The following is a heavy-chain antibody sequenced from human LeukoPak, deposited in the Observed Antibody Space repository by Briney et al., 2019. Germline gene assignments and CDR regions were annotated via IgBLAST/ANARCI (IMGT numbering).Heavy chain of an antibody. V-gene: IGHV4-34*01. Sequence: PSETLSLTCALSGVSFSGYYWSWIRQSPEKGLEWIGEINHSAYTNYNPSLKSRVTISLDTSKTQFSLKLLSATAADTAVYYCARGRDDYTDYNWFEPWGKGTLVTVSS. CDR2: INHSAYT. D-gene: IGHD4-11*01. CDR1: GVSFSGYY. CDR3: ARGRDDYTDYNWFEP. J-gene: IGHJ5*02.